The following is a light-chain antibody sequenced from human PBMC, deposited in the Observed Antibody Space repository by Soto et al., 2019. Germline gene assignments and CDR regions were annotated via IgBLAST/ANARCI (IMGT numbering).Light chain of an antibody. CDR3: MQALHSPSIT. CDR2: LGS. V-gene: IGKV2-28*01. J-gene: IGKJ5*01. CDR1: QSLLHSNGYNY. Sequence: DALMTQSPLSLPVTLGQPASISCRSSQSLLHSNGYNYLDWYLQKPGQSPQLLIYLGSNRASGVPDRFSGSGSDTDFTLKISRVEAEDVGVYYCMQALHSPSITFGQGTRLEIK.